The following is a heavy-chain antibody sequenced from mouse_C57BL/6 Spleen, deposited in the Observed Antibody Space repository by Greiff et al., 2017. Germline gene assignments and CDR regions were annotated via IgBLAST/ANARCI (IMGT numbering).Heavy chain of an antibody. D-gene: IGHD1-1*01. V-gene: IGHV3-6*01. CDR1: GYSITSGYY. CDR2: ISYDGSN. CDR3: LYYDGSSRGFAY. J-gene: IGHJ3*01. Sequence: EVKLVESGPGLVKPSQSLSLTCSVTGYSITSGYYWNWIRQSPGNKLEWMGYISYDGSNNYNPSLKNLISITRDTSKNQFFLKLNSVTTEDTATYDCLYYDGSSRGFAYWGQGTLVTVSA.